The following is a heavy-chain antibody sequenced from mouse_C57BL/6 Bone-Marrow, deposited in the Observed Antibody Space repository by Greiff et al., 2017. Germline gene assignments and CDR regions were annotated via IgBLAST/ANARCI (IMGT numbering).Heavy chain of an antibody. CDR1: GFTFSDYY. J-gene: IGHJ4*01. Sequence: EVKLMESGGGLVQPGGSLKLSCAASGFTFSDYYMYWVRQTPEKRLEWVAYISNGGGSTYYPDTVKGRFTISRDNAKNTLYLQMSRLKSEDTAMYYCARHRSYGKYYYAMDYWGQGTSVTVSS. CDR3: ARHRSYGKYYYAMDY. CDR2: ISNGGGST. V-gene: IGHV5-12*01. D-gene: IGHD2-1*01.